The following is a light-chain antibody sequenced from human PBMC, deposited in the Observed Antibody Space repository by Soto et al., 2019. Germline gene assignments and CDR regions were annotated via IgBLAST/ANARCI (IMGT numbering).Light chain of an antibody. J-gene: IGLJ1*01. CDR1: KSDIGGYDV. CDR2: EVV. CDR3: KSYAGSNTYV. V-gene: IGLV2-8*01. Sequence: QSALTQPPSASGSPGQSVTISCTGTKSDIGGYDVVSWYQHPPGKAPRLIIYEVVQRPSGVPDRFSGSKSGNTASLTVSGLQAADEADYFCKSYAGSNTYVFGSGTKVTVL.